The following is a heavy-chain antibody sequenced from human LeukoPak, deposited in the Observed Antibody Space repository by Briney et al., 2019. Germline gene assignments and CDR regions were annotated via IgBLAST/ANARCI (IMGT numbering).Heavy chain of an antibody. CDR3: ARGIGWYLL. CDR1: GGSGGSFSSYY. CDR2: IYYSGST. V-gene: IGHV4-59*02. Sequence: SETLSLTCVVSGGSGGSFSSYYWSWIRQSPGKGLEWIGYIYYSGSTKYNPSLKSRVTISVDTSKNQFSLKLSSVTTADTAVYYCARGIGWYLLWGQGTLVTVSS. J-gene: IGHJ4*02. D-gene: IGHD6-19*01.